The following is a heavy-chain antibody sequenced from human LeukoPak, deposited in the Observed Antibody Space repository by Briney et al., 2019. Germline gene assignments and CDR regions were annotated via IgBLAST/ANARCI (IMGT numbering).Heavy chain of an antibody. D-gene: IGHD1-20*01. Sequence: QPGGSLRLSCAASGFTFDDYGMSWVRQAPGKGLEWVSAVSGSGGSTYYADSVKGRFTISRDNSKNTLYLQMNSLRAEDTAVYYCAKGPDNNWNDSPFDWGQGTLVTVSS. CDR3: AKGPDNNWNDSPFD. CDR1: GFTFDDYG. V-gene: IGHV3-23*01. J-gene: IGHJ4*02. CDR2: VSGSGGST.